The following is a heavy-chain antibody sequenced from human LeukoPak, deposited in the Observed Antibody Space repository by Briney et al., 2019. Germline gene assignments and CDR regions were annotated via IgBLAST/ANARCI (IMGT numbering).Heavy chain of an antibody. J-gene: IGHJ4*02. CDR3: ARRTTVTTPIDY. CDR2: ISGSGGST. CDR1: GFTFSSYG. D-gene: IGHD4-17*01. Sequence: PGGSLRLSCAASGFTFSSYGMSWVRQAPGKGLEWVSAISGSGGSTYYADSVKGRFTISRDNAKNSLYLQMNSLRAEDTAVYYCARRTTVTTPIDYWGQGTLVTVSS. V-gene: IGHV3-23*01.